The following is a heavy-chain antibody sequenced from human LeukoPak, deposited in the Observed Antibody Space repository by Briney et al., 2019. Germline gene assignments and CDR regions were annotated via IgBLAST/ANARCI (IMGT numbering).Heavy chain of an antibody. D-gene: IGHD2-15*01. J-gene: IGHJ3*02. Sequence: GASVKVSCKASGYTFTSYDINWVRQATGQGLEWMGWMNPNSGNTGYAQKFQGRVTMTRNTSISTAYMELSSLRSEDTAVYYCATHGVVVVAADDDAFDIWGQGTMVTVSS. CDR1: GYTFTSYD. CDR3: ATHGVVVVAADDDAFDI. V-gene: IGHV1-8*01. CDR2: MNPNSGNT.